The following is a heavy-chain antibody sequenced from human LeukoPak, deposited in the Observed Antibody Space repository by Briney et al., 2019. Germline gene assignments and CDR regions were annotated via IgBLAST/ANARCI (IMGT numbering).Heavy chain of an antibody. Sequence: GGSLRLSCAASAFTFSSFGMHWVRQAPGKGLEWVAVISYDGSNKYYADSVKGRFTISRDNSKNTLYLQMNSLRAEDTAVYYCARDRSRFTLAHPQTYWGQGTLVTVSS. J-gene: IGHJ4*02. CDR2: ISYDGSNK. CDR3: ARDRSRFTLAHPQTY. V-gene: IGHV3-30-3*01. CDR1: AFTFSSFG. D-gene: IGHD2-2*01.